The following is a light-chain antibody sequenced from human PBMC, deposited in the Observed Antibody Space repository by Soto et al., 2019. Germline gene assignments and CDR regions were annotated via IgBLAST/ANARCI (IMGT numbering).Light chain of an antibody. CDR2: SNN. V-gene: IGLV1-44*01. J-gene: IGLJ3*02. Sequence: QSVLTQPPSASGTPGQRVTISCSGSSSNIGSNTVNWYQQLPGTAPKLLIYSNNQRPSGVPDRLSGSKSGTSASLAISGLQSEDEAEYYCAAWDDSLNGLWVFGGGTKLTVL. CDR3: AAWDDSLNGLWV. CDR1: SSNIGSNT.